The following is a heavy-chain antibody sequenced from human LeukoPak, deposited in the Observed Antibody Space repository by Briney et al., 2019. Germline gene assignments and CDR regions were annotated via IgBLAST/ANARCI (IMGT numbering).Heavy chain of an antibody. V-gene: IGHV3-21*01. Sequence: GGSLGLSCAASGFTFSTYSMNWVRQAPGKGLEWVSSIGTSSNFIYYADSVKGRFTISRDNAKNSLYLQMNSLGAEDTAVYYCASSYGDYVPLVDYWGQGTLVTVSS. CDR2: IGTSSNFI. CDR1: GFTFSTYS. CDR3: ASSYGDYVPLVDY. J-gene: IGHJ4*02. D-gene: IGHD4-17*01.